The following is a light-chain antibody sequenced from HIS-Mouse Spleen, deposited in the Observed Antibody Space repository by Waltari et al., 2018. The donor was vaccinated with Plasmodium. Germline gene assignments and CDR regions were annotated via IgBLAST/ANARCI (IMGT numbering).Light chain of an antibody. J-gene: IGLJ2*01. CDR2: EVS. Sequence: QSALTQPPSASGSPGQSVTISCTGTRSDVGGYHYVHWYQQHPGKAPNLMIYEVSKRPSGVPDRFSGSKSGNTASLTVSGLQAEDEADYYCSSYAGSNNLVFGGGTKLTVL. CDR3: SSYAGSNNLV. V-gene: IGLV2-8*01. CDR1: RSDVGGYHY.